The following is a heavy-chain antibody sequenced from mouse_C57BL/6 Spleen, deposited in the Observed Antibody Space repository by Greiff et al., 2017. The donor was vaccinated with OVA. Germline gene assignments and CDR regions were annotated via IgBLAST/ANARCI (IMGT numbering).Heavy chain of an antibody. D-gene: IGHD2-3*01. CDR3: ARDGYYLAWFAY. V-gene: IGHV1-82*01. CDR1: GYAFSSSW. J-gene: IGHJ3*01. Sequence: VKLMESGPELVKPGASVKISCKASGYAFSSSWMNWVKQRPGKGLEWIGRIYPGDGDTNYNGKFKGKATLTADKSSSTAYMQLSSLTSEDSAVYFCARDGYYLAWFAYWGQGTLVTVSA. CDR2: IYPGDGDT.